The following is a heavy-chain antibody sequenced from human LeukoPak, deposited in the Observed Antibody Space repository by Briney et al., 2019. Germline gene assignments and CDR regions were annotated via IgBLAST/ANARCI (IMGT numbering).Heavy chain of an antibody. Sequence: ASVKVSCKASGGTFSSYAISWVRQAPGQGLEWMGRIIPIFGTANYAQKFQGRVTITTDESTSTAYMELSSLRSEDTAVYYCASGIAAAGFNWFDPWGQGNLVTVSS. J-gene: IGHJ5*02. D-gene: IGHD6-13*01. CDR3: ASGIAAAGFNWFDP. CDR1: GGTFSSYA. CDR2: IIPIFGTA. V-gene: IGHV1-69*05.